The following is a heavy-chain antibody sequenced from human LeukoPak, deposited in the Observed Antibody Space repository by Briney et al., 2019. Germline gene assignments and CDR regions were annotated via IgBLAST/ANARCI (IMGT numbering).Heavy chain of an antibody. Sequence: SVKVSCKASGGTFSSYAISWVRQAPGQGLEWMGGIIPIFGTANYAQKFQGRVTITTDESTSTAYMELSSLRSEDTAVYYCASGYSSGWYGLDYWGQGTLVTVSS. CDR1: GGTFSSYA. CDR3: ASGYSSGWYGLDY. V-gene: IGHV1-69*05. D-gene: IGHD6-19*01. J-gene: IGHJ4*02. CDR2: IIPIFGTA.